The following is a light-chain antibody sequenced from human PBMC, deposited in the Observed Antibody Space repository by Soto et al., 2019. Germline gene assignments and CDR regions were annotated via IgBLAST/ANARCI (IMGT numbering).Light chain of an antibody. J-gene: IGKJ1*01. CDR3: QESGTSPWR. CDR2: DAS. V-gene: IGKV3-11*01. CDR1: QSVSSY. Sequence: VLSHSLAAVSLNTEKRATLYCRASQSVSSYLAWYQQKPGQAPRLLIYDASNRATGIPARFSGSGSGTDFTLTISRLEPEDFALYYCQESGTSPWRYGEGTMVDIK.